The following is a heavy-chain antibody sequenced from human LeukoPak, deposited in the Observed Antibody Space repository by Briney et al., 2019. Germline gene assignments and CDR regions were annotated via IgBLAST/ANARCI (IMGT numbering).Heavy chain of an antibody. Sequence: ASVKVSCKASGYTFTGYYIHWVRQAPGQGLEWMGWINPNSGNTNYAQKLQGRVTMTTDTSTSTAYMELRSLRADDTAVYYCARELRPSAFDIWGQGTMVTVSS. D-gene: IGHD3-3*01. J-gene: IGHJ3*02. CDR2: INPNSGNT. CDR1: GYTFTGYY. CDR3: ARELRPSAFDI. V-gene: IGHV1-18*04.